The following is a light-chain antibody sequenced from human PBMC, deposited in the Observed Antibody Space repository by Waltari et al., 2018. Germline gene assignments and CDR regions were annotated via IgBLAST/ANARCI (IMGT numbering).Light chain of an antibody. CDR3: SSYTSINTFV. J-gene: IGLJ1*01. CDR2: VVS. Sequence: QSALTQPASVSGSPGQSITISCTGTSSDVGGHDYVSWYQQHPGKAPKLMIYVVSKRPSGVSDRVSGSKSGNTASLTISGLQAEDEADYYCSSYTSINTFVFGTGTKVTVL. V-gene: IGLV2-14*01. CDR1: SSDVGGHDY.